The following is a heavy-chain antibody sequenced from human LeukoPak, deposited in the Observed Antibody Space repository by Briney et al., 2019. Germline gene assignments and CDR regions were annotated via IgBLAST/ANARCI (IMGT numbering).Heavy chain of an antibody. J-gene: IGHJ4*02. D-gene: IGHD2-21*01. V-gene: IGHV3-30*02. Sequence: GGSLRLSCAASGFTFSSYGMHWVRQAPGKGLEWVAFIRYDGSNKYYADSVKGRFTISRDNAKNTLYLQMNSLRADDTAVYYCARYVVASACFDSWGQGTRVTVSS. CDR3: ARYVVASACFDS. CDR2: IRYDGSNK. CDR1: GFTFSSYG.